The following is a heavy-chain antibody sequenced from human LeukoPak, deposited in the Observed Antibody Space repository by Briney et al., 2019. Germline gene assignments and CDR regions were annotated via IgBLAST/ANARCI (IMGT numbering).Heavy chain of an antibody. V-gene: IGHV4-34*01. Sequence: SETLSLTCAVYGGSFSGYYWSWIRQPPGKGLEWIGEINQSGSTNYNPSLKSRVTISVDTSKNQFSLKLSSVTAADTAVYYCARGLGRWLQLLGNWFDPWGQGTLVTVSS. D-gene: IGHD5-12*01. CDR3: ARGLGRWLQLLGNWFDP. J-gene: IGHJ5*02. CDR2: INQSGST. CDR1: GGSFSGYY.